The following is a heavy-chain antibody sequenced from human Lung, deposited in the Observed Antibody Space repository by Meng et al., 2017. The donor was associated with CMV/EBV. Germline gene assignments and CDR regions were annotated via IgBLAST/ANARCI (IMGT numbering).Heavy chain of an antibody. Sequence: SXTXSLXCTVSGVXINSHHWSWIRQTPGKGLEWIGYIYYSGSTNYNPSLKSRVTISFDMSKNQFSLKLTSVTAADTAVYHCARDGRYCTNGVCSYDAFDIXGQGXMVTVSS. J-gene: IGHJ3*02. CDR2: IYYSGST. D-gene: IGHD2-8*01. CDR1: GVXINSHH. CDR3: ARDGRYCTNGVCSYDAFDI. V-gene: IGHV4-59*11.